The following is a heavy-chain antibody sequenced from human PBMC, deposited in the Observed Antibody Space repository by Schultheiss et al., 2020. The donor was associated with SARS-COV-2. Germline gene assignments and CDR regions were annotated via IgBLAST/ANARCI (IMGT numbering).Heavy chain of an antibody. CDR1: GGSISSGDYY. J-gene: IGHJ4*02. CDR2: IYYSGST. D-gene: IGHD3-22*01. CDR3: ARQITIILHYYDSSGYYHYFDY. Sequence: SQTLSLTCTVSGGSISSGDYYWSWIRQPPGKGLEWIGYIYYSGSTYYNPSLKSRVTISVDTSKNQFSLKLSSVTAADTAVYYCARQITIILHYYDSSGYYHYFDYWGQGTLVTVSS. V-gene: IGHV4-30-4*01.